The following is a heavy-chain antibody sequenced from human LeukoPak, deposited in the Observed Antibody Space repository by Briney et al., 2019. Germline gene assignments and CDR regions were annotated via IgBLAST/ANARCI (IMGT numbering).Heavy chain of an antibody. CDR3: ARDGEERYFGWLSPIDY. V-gene: IGHV1-18*01. Sequence: GASVKLSRKASVYTFTSYGISWVPHAPAQGLEWMGWITAHNGNTNYAQTLQGSVTMTTDASTSIAYMELSSLRSDDTAVYCCARDGEERYFGWLSPIDYWGQGTLVTVSS. CDR1: VYTFTSYG. J-gene: IGHJ4*02. CDR2: ITAHNGNT. D-gene: IGHD3-9*01.